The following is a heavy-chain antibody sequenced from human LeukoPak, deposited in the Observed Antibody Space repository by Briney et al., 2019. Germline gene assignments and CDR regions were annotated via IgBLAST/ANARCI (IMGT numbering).Heavy chain of an antibody. D-gene: IGHD3-10*02. CDR1: GFTFGDYT. V-gene: IGHV3-49*03. CDR3: TRDPPTRF. Sequence: GGSLRLSCTGSGFTFGDYTIAWIRQAPGKGLEWVGFIRNKADGGTPEYAASVKGRFTISRDDSKSIAYLQMNSLKIVDRAVYYCTRDPPTRFWGQGTLVSVSS. J-gene: IGHJ4*02. CDR2: IRNKADGGTP.